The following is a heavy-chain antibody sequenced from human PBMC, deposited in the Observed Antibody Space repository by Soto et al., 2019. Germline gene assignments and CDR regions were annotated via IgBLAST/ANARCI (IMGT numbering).Heavy chain of an antibody. CDR2: ISYDGSNK. CDR3: ARELRFLEWLFYFDY. V-gene: IGHV3-30-3*01. D-gene: IGHD3-3*01. Sequence: GSLRLSCAASGFTFSSYAMHWVRQAPGKGLEWVAVISYDGSNKYYADSVKGRFTISRDNSKNTLYLQMNSLRAEDTAVYYCARELRFLEWLFYFDYWGQGTLVTVSS. CDR1: GFTFSSYA. J-gene: IGHJ4*02.